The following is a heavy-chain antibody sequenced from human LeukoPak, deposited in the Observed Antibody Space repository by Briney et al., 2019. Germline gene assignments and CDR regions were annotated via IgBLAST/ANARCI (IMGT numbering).Heavy chain of an antibody. CDR1: GFTVSSNY. Sequence: GGSLRLSCAASGFTVSSNYMSWVRQAPGKGLEWVSVIYSGGSTYYADSVKGRFTISRDNSKNTLYLQMNSLRAEDTAVYYCAKDLLGATPAYYWGQGTLVTVSS. J-gene: IGHJ4*02. D-gene: IGHD1-26*01. V-gene: IGHV3-53*05. CDR3: AKDLLGATPAYY. CDR2: IYSGGST.